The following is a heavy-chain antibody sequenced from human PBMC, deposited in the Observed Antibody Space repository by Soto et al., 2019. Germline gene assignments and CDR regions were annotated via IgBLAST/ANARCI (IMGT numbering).Heavy chain of an antibody. Sequence: EVQLVESGGGLVKPGESLRLSCAASGFTFNYFTMNWVRQAPGKGLEGVASISSSSSHKYSADSVRGRFTFSRDNANNSLYLQMHSLRVEDTAVYYCARLRSDAFDIWGQGTLVTVSS. V-gene: IGHV3-21*04. CDR1: GFTFNYFT. D-gene: IGHD4-17*01. CDR3: ARLRSDAFDI. CDR2: ISSSSSHK. J-gene: IGHJ3*02.